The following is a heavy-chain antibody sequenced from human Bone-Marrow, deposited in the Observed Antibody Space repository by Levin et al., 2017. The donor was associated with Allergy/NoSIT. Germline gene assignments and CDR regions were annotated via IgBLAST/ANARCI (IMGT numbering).Heavy chain of an antibody. CDR1: GFTFSDYG. V-gene: IGHV3-33*01. J-gene: IGHJ4*02. CDR3: ARRRALYGAYVDY. D-gene: IGHD4-17*01. Sequence: SCVASGFTFSDYGMHWVRQAPGKGLEWVAVIWHDGSTEFYGDSVRGRFTISRDNSKNTLFLQMHSLRAEDTAVYYCARRRALYGAYVDYWGQGTLVTVSS. CDR2: IWHDGSTE.